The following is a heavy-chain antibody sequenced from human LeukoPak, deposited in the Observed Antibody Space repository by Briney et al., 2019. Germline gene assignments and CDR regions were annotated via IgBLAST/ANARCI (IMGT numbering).Heavy chain of an antibody. CDR3: AGAQWELLDYDY. V-gene: IGHV3-23*01. J-gene: IGHJ4*02. CDR1: GFTFSRSA. Sequence: GGSLRLSCAASGFTFSRSAMTWVRHGPGTGLEFVASIIYSGGATYYADAVKGRFTISRDNSKNTLYLQMNSLRAEDTAVHYCAGAQWELLDYDYWGQGTLVTVSS. D-gene: IGHD1-26*01. CDR2: IIYSGGAT.